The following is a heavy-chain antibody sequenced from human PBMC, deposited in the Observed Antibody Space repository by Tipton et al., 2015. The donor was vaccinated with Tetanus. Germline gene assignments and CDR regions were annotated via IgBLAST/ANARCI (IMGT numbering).Heavy chain of an antibody. CDR3: ARGDPTNEPLNY. V-gene: IGHV4-31*03. CDR1: GGSISSGGYY. J-gene: IGHJ4*02. CDR2: IYYSGST. Sequence: TLSLTCTVSGGSISSGGYYWSWIRQHPGKGLEWIGDIYYSGSTYYNPSLKSRVTISVDTSKNQFSLKLYSVTAADTAVYYCARGDPTNEPLNYWGQGTLVTVSS. D-gene: IGHD1-1*01.